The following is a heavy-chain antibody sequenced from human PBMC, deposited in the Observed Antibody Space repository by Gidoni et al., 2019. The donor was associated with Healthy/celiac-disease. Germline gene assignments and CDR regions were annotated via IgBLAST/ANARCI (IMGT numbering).Heavy chain of an antibody. Sequence: QLQLQESGPGLVKPSETLSLTCTVSGGSISSSSYYWGWIRQPPGKGLEWIGSIYYSGSTYYNPPLKIRVTISVDTSKNQFSLKLSSVTAADTAVYYCARRGQQLVRAFDIWGQGTMVTVSS. CDR2: IYYSGST. CDR1: GGSISSSSYY. D-gene: IGHD6-13*01. CDR3: ARRGQQLVRAFDI. V-gene: IGHV4-39*01. J-gene: IGHJ3*02.